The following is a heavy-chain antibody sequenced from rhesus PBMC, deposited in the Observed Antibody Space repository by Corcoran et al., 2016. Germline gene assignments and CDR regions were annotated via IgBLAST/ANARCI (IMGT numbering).Heavy chain of an antibody. CDR2: IYGSGSRT. CDR3: AGQRLAHYFDY. Sequence: QLQLQESGPGLVKPSETLSVTCAVSGGSISSSYWSWIRQAPGKGLGWIGYIYGSGSRTHCNPSLTGRVTLSVATSRSQLSLKLSSVTAADTAVYYCAGQRLAHYFDYWGQGVLVTVSS. CDR1: GGSISSSY. J-gene: IGHJ4*01. V-gene: IGHV4-169*01. D-gene: IGHD6-31*01.